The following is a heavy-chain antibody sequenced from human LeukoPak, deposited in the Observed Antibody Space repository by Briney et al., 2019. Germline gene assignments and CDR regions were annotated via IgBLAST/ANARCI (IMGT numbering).Heavy chain of an antibody. Sequence: PGGSLRLSCAGSGFTFSSYSMKWVRQAPGEGLEWGSSISSSSYIYYADSVKGRFTISRDNAKNSLYLQMNSLRAEDTAVYYCARDRLGYDSSGMDVWGQGTTVTVSS. CDR2: ISSSSYI. J-gene: IGHJ6*02. CDR1: GFTFSSYS. CDR3: ARDRLGYDSSGMDV. D-gene: IGHD3-22*01. V-gene: IGHV3-21*01.